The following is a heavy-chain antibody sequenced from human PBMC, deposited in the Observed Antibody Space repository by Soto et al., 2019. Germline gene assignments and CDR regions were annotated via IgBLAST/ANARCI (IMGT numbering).Heavy chain of an antibody. D-gene: IGHD3-3*01. CDR1: GVTFSSYA. CDR3: AALPTYYDFWSGYRDFDY. CDR2: IIPIFGTA. Sequence: SVKVSCKASGVTFSSYAISWVRQAPGQGLEWMGGIIPIFGTANYAQKFQGRVTITADKSTSTAYMELSSLRSEDTAVYYCAALPTYYDFWSGYRDFDYWGQGTLVTVSS. V-gene: IGHV1-69*06. J-gene: IGHJ4*02.